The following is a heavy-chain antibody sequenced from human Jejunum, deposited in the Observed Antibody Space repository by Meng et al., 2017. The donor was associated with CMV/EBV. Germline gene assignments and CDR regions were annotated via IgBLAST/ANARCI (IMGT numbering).Heavy chain of an antibody. D-gene: IGHD5-18*01. J-gene: IGHJ4*02. Sequence: EVQLVGSGGGLTQPGGCTSLPCAASGFTVSSNYRSWVRQAPGKGLEWVSHIYADGSTYYADSVKGRFTISRDNPKNTLYLQMNTLRAEDTAVFYCARTVGYTYGLGNWGQGTLVTVSS. V-gene: IGHV3-53*01. CDR2: IYADGST. CDR3: ARTVGYTYGLGN. CDR1: GFTVSSNY.